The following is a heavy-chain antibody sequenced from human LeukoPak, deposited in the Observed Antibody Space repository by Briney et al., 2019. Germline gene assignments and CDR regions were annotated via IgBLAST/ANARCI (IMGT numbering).Heavy chain of an antibody. CDR2: INPNSGGT. CDR1: GYTFTGYY. V-gene: IGHV1-2*02. Sequence: ASVKVSCKASGYTFTGYYMHWVRQAPGQGLEWMGWINPNSGGTNYAQKFQGRVTMTRDTSISTAYMELSSLRSEDTAVYYCARITTYYYDSTRDYWGQGTLVTVSS. CDR3: ARITTYYYDSTRDY. J-gene: IGHJ4*02. D-gene: IGHD3-22*01.